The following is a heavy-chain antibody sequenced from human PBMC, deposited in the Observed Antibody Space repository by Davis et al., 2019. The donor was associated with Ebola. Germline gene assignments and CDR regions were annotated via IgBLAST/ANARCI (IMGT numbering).Heavy chain of an antibody. CDR1: GGSFSGYY. V-gene: IGHV4-34*01. Sequence: MPSETLSLTCAVYGGSFSGYYWSWIRQPPGKGLEWIGEINHSGSTNYNPSLKSRVTISVDTSKNQFSLKLSSVTAADTAVYYCARHTTIEYSSSYWFDPWGQGTLVTVSS. CDR3: ARHTTIEYSSSYWFDP. CDR2: INHSGST. J-gene: IGHJ5*02. D-gene: IGHD6-6*01.